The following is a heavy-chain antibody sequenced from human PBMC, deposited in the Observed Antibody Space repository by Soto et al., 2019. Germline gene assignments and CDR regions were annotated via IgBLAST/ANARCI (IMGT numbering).Heavy chain of an antibody. J-gene: IGHJ4*02. V-gene: IGHV3-33*01. CDR1: GFTFSSYG. Sequence: GGSLRLSCAASGFTFSSYGMHWVRQAPGKGLEWVAVIWYDGSNKYYADSVKGRFTIPRDNSKNTLYLQMNSLRAEDTAVYYCAGDYGDYWNFDYWGQGTLVTVSS. CDR3: AGDYGDYWNFDY. CDR2: IWYDGSNK. D-gene: IGHD4-17*01.